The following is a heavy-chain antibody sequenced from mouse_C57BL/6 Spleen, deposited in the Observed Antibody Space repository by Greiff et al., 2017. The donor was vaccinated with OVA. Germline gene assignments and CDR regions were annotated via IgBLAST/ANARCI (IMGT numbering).Heavy chain of an antibody. Sequence: VMLVESGAELVKPGASVKISCKASGYAFSSYWMNWVKQRPGKGLEWIGQIYPGAGDTNYNGKFKGKATLTADKSSSTAYMQLSSLTSEDSAVYFCARREDDYDGYFDVWGTGTTVTVSS. J-gene: IGHJ1*03. CDR2: IYPGAGDT. CDR1: GYAFSSYW. CDR3: ARREDDYDGYFDV. D-gene: IGHD2-4*01. V-gene: IGHV1-80*01.